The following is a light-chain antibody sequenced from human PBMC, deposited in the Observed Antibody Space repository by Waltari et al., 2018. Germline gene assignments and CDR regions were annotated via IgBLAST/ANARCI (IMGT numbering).Light chain of an antibody. CDR2: HAS. Sequence: EIVLTQSPGTLSLSPGARATLSCRASQGVGKYLAWYQQRPCQAPRLLLYHASIRATGIPDRFSGSGFGTDFSLTISRLEPEDFAVYYCQKYDFLPATFGQGTTVEIK. V-gene: IGKV3-20*01. CDR3: QKYDFLPAT. J-gene: IGKJ1*01. CDR1: QGVGKY.